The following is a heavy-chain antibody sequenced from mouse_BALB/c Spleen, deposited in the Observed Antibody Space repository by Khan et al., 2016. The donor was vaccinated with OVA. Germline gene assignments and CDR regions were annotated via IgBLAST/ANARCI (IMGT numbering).Heavy chain of an antibody. CDR3: ARKMGVHYNMDF. CDR1: GFSLTNYG. V-gene: IGHV2-2*01. J-gene: IGHJ4*01. D-gene: IGHD2-3*01. CDR2: IWSGGNT. Sequence: QVQLKESGPGLVQPSQSLSITCTVSGFSLTNYGVHWIRQSPGRGLEWLGLIWSGGNTDYNAAFISRLTISKDNTKNQVFFKMNSLQADDTAIYYCARKMGVHYNMDFWGQGISVTVSS.